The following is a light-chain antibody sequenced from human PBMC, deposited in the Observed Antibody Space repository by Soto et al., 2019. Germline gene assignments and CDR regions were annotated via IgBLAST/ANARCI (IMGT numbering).Light chain of an antibody. J-gene: IGLJ3*02. CDR3: QTWSTDIRV. Sequence: QPVLTQPPSASASLGASVKLTCTLSSGHNSYAIAWHQQQPEKGPRYLMKLNSDGSHSKGDGIPDLFSGSSSGAERYLTISSLQSEDEADYYCQTWSTDIRVFGGGTKLTVL. CDR2: LNSDGSH. CDR1: SGHNSYA. V-gene: IGLV4-69*01.